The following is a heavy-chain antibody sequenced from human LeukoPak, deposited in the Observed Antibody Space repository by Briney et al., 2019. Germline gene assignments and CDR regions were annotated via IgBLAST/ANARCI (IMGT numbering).Heavy chain of an antibody. V-gene: IGHV3-21*01. Sequence: PGGSLRLSCAASGFTFSSYSMNWVRQAPGKGLEWVSSISISSSNIYYADSVKGRFTISRDNAKNSLYVQMNSLRAEDTAVYYCARDRYQLSPDYMDVWGKGTTVTVSS. CDR2: ISISSSNI. D-gene: IGHD2-2*01. J-gene: IGHJ6*03. CDR3: ARDRYQLSPDYMDV. CDR1: GFTFSSYS.